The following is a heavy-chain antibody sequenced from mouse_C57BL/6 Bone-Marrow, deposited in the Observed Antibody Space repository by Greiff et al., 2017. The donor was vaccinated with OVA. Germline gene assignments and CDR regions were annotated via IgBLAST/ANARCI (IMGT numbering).Heavy chain of an antibody. D-gene: IGHD2-3*01. CDR2: IYPGDGDT. CDR1: GYAFSSSW. CDR3: ARGDGSHWYFDV. J-gene: IGHJ1*03. Sequence: VQLQQSGPELVKPGASVKISCKASGYAFSSSWMNWVKQRPGKGLEWIGRIYPGDGDTNYNGKFKGKATLTADKSSSTAYMQLSSLTSEDSAVYFCARGDGSHWYFDVWGTGTTVTVSS. V-gene: IGHV1-82*01.